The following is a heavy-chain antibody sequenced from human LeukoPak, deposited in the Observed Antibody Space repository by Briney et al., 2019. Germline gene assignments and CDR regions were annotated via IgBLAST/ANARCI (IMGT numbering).Heavy chain of an antibody. D-gene: IGHD3-3*01. Sequence: GRSLRLSCAASGFTFSSYVMHWVRQAPGKGLEWVAIISYDGSNEYYADSVKGRFTISRDNSKNTLYLQMNSLRAEDTAVYYCARVSNDFWSGYTYYYYMDVWGKGTTVTVSS. CDR2: ISYDGSNE. CDR1: GFTFSSYV. V-gene: IGHV3-30*04. CDR3: ARVSNDFWSGYTYYYYMDV. J-gene: IGHJ6*03.